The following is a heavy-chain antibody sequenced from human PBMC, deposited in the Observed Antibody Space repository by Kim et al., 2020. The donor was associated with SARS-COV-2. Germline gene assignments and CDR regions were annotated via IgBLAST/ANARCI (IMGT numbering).Heavy chain of an antibody. J-gene: IGHJ4*02. D-gene: IGHD3-22*01. CDR1: GYTFTSYY. CDR2: INPSGGST. Sequence: ASVKVSCKASGYTFTSYYMHWVRQAPGQGLEWMGIINPSGGSTSYAQKFQGRVTMTRDTSTSTVYMELSSLRSEDTAVYYCARDEGYDSSDVGGVFDYWGQGTLVTVSS. V-gene: IGHV1-46*01. CDR3: ARDEGYDSSDVGGVFDY.